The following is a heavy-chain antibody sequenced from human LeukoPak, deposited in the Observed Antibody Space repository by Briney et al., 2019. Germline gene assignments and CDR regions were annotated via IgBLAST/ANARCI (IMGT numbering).Heavy chain of an antibody. D-gene: IGHD2-2*01. CDR2: ISAYNGNT. V-gene: IGHV1-18*04. J-gene: IGHJ4*02. CDR3: ARDRRNVVVPAVAFDY. Sequence: ASVRPSCTASGSTFTSSGISWVRQAPGQRLEWMGWISAYNGNTNYAQKIQGRVTMTTDTSTSTAYMELRSLRSDDTAVYYCARDRRNVVVPAVAFDYWGQGTLVTVSS. CDR1: GSTFTSSG.